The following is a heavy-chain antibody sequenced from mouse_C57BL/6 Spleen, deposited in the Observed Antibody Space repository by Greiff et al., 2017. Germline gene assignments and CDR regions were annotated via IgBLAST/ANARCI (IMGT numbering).Heavy chain of an antibody. CDR1: GYSFTSGYY. V-gene: IGHV3-6*01. CDR3: ATIYYYGSRGGLFAY. J-gene: IGHJ3*01. D-gene: IGHD1-1*01. CDR2: ISYDGSN. Sequence: VQLKESGPGLVKPSQSLSLTCSVTGYSFTSGYYWNWIRQYPGNKLEWMGYISYDGSNNYNPSLKNRISITRDTSKNLFYLKLNSVTTEDTATYYCATIYYYGSRGGLFAYWGQGTLVTVSA.